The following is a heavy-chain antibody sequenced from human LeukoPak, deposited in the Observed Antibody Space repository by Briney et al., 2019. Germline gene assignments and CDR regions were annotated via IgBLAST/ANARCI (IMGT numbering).Heavy chain of an antibody. J-gene: IGHJ4*02. CDR2: FYDTRSP. CDR3: ARGRGSPTY. Sequence: SETLSLTCTVSGGSINLYYWSWIRQPPGKGLEWIGYFYDTRSPKYNPSLERRVTISVDMSRKQFSLNISSVTTADTAVYYCARGRGSPTYWGQGTLATVSS. V-gene: IGHV4-59*01. CDR1: GGSINLYY. D-gene: IGHD3-10*01.